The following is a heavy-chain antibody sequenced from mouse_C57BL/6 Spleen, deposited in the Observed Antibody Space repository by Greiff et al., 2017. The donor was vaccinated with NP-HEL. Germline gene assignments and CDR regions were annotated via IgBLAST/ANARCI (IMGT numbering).Heavy chain of an antibody. CDR1: GYAFTNYL. D-gene: IGHD3-3*01. CDR2: INPGSGGT. Sequence: QVQLKESGAELVRPGTSVKVSCKASGYAFTNYLIEWVKQRPGQGLEWIGVINPGSGGTNYNEKFKGKATLTADKSSSTAYMQLSSLTSEDSAVYFCARGDEGYFDVWGTGTTVTVSS. V-gene: IGHV1-54*01. CDR3: ARGDEGYFDV. J-gene: IGHJ1*03.